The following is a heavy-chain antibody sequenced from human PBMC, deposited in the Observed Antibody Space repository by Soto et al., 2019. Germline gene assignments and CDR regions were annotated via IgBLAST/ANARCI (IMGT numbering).Heavy chain of an antibody. CDR1: GFTFSSYA. J-gene: IGHJ4*02. D-gene: IGHD3-22*01. V-gene: IGHV3-23*01. Sequence: EVQLLESGGDLIQPGGSLRLSCAASGFTFSSYAMIWVRQAPGKGLGWVSAISSSGGSTFYADAVKGRFTISRDNSRNTLYLQMNSLRAEDTAIYYCSKYQPMTQPRPYFDYWGQGTLVTVSS. CDR2: ISSSGGST. CDR3: SKYQPMTQPRPYFDY.